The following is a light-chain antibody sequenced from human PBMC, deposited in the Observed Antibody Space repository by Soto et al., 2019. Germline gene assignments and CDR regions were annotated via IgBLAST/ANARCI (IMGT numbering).Light chain of an antibody. V-gene: IGKV1-6*01. CDR3: LQDYNYPRT. J-gene: IGKJ1*01. Sequence: ALQMTQSPSSLSASGGDRVTITCRASQDIRTELGCYQQKSGKAPKLLIYGATPLQSGVPSRFSGTGSGTDFTLTISGLQPEDLATYYCLQDYNYPRTFGQGTKVEVK. CDR1: QDIRTE. CDR2: GAT.